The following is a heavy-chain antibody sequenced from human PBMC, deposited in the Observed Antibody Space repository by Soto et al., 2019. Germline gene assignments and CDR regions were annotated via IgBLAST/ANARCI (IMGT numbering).Heavy chain of an antibody. Sequence: GGSLRLSCAASGFTFSSSAMNWVRQAPGKGLEWISYISPSSSTIYYADSVKGRFTISRDNSKNSLYLQMNSLRDEDTAVYYCARDPRARIRYSYSCYYFDYWGQGTLVTV. D-gene: IGHD6-13*01. CDR1: GFTFSSSA. CDR3: ARDPRARIRYSYSCYYFDY. J-gene: IGHJ4*02. CDR2: ISPSSSTI. V-gene: IGHV3-48*02.